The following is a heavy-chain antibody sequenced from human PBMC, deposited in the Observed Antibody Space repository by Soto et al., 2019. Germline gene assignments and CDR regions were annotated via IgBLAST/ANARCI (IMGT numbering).Heavy chain of an antibody. CDR3: SRGPTIFGGGVVAFDL. D-gene: IGHD3-3*01. CDR2: ISGSGDFT. V-gene: IGHV3-23*01. J-gene: IGHJ3*01. Sequence: EVQLLESGGGLVQPGGSLRLSCAASGFTLSSYALSWVRQAPGKGLEWVSGISGSGDFTFYAYSAEGRFTISRANTKNTLYLQMNRLRVEDTAVYYCSRGPTIFGGGVVAFDLWGQGTMVTVSS. CDR1: GFTLSSYA.